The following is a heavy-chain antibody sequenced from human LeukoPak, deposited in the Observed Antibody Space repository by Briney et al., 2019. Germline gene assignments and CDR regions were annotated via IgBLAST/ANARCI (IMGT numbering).Heavy chain of an antibody. CDR1: GGSFSGYN. CDR3: ARCITMVRGVIHYYYYGMDV. J-gene: IGHJ6*02. Sequence: SETLSLTCAVYGGSFSGYNWSWIRQPPGKGLEWIGEINHSGSTNYNPSLKSRVTISVDTSKNQFSLKLSSVTAADTAVYYCARCITMVRGVIHYYYYGMDVWGQGTTVTVSS. D-gene: IGHD3-10*01. CDR2: INHSGST. V-gene: IGHV4-34*01.